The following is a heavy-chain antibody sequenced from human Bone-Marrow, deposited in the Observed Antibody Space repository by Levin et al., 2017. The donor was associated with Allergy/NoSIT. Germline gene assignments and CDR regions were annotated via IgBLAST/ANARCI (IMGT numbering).Heavy chain of an antibody. V-gene: IGHV1-69*10. CDR2: IIPILGTR. CDR3: ARDLTYYDDPTSYYKWPDYEWPDAFDI. J-gene: IGHJ3*02. D-gene: IGHD3-22*01. CDR1: GGTFSNYP. Sequence: SVKVSCKASGGTFSNYPISWVRQAPGHGLECIGGIIPILGTRNYAPKFQGRVTITADKSTSTAFMELSSLRPEDTAVYYCARDLTYYDDPTSYYKWPDYEWPDAFDIWGQGTMVTVSS.